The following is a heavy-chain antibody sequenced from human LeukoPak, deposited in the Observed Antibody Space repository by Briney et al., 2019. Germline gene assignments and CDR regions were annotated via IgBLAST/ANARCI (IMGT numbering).Heavy chain of an antibody. CDR3: ARDGGIAADPDWYFDF. CDR1: GFTFSSYG. V-gene: IGHV3-33*01. D-gene: IGHD6-13*01. J-gene: IGHJ4*02. Sequence: GRSLRLSCAASGFTFSSYGMHWVRQAPGKGLEWVAVIWYDGSNKYYADSVKGRFTISRDNSKNTLYLQMNSLRAEDTAVYYCARDGGIAADPDWYFDFWGQGTLVTVSS. CDR2: IWYDGSNK.